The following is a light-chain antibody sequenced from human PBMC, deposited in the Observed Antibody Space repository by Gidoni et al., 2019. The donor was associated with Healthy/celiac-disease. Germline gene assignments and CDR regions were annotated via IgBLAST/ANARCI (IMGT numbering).Light chain of an antibody. CDR2: DAS. CDR1: QSVSSY. J-gene: IGKJ4*01. Sequence: EIVLTQSPATLSLSPGERATLSSRASQSVSSYLAWYQQKPGQAPRLLIYDASNRATGIPARFGGSGSGTDFTLTISSLEPEDFAVYYCQQRSNWPPTLGGGTKVEIK. V-gene: IGKV3-11*01. CDR3: QQRSNWPPT.